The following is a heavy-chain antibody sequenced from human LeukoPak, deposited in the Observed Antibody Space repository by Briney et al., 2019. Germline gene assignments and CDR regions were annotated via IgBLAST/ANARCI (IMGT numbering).Heavy chain of an antibody. J-gene: IGHJ6*02. CDR3: ARGLKWGNTDYYYYGMDV. V-gene: IGHV4-30-4*01. CDR2: IYYSGST. Sequence: SETLSLTCTVSGGSISSGDYYRSWIRQPPGKGLEWIGYIYYSGSTYYNPSLKSRVTISVDTSKNQFSLKLSSVTAADTAVYYCARGLKWGNTDYYYYGMDVWGQGTTVTVSS. CDR1: GGSISSGDYY. D-gene: IGHD2-8*01.